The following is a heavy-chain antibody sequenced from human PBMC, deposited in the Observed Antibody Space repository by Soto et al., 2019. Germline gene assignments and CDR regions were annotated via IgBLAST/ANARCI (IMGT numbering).Heavy chain of an antibody. D-gene: IGHD7-27*01. CDR2: LYSGVSI. J-gene: IGHJ4*02. CDR3: ARGPSGDKVDY. Sequence: QVQLQESGPGLVKPSQTLSLTCIVSGGSISNVNDCWSWIRQRPDKGLEWIGHLYSGVSIYNNPSLTSRVTILVDTSKNQFSLQLSSVSAADTAVYYCARGPSGDKVDYWGQGTLVTVSS. V-gene: IGHV4-30-4*01. CDR1: GGSISNVNDC.